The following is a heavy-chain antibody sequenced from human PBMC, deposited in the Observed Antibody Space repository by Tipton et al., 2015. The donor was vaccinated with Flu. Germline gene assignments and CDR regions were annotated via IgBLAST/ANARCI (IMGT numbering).Heavy chain of an antibody. CDR2: IYYSGST. CDR3: ARGGWELLEYFQH. Sequence: TLSLTCAVYGGSFSSYYWGWIRQPPGKGLEWIGSIYYSGSTYYNPSLKSRVTISVDTSKNQFSLKLSSVTAADTAVYYCARGGWELLEYFQHWGQGTLVTVSS. V-gene: IGHV4-39*07. J-gene: IGHJ1*01. D-gene: IGHD1-26*01. CDR1: GGSFSSYY.